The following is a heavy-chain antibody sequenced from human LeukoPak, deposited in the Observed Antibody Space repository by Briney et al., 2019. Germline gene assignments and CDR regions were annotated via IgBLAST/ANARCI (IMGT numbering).Heavy chain of an antibody. CDR1: GYTFTSYG. CDR3: ARDHDVVVPAAKSYYYYGMDV. J-gene: IGHJ6*02. CDR2: ISAYNGNT. Sequence: ASVKVSCKASGYTFTSYGISWVRQAPGQGLEWMGWISAYNGNTNYAQKFQGRVTITADKSTSTAYMELSSLRSEDTAVYYCARDHDVVVPAAKSYYYYGMDVWGQGTTVTVSS. V-gene: IGHV1-18*01. D-gene: IGHD2-2*01.